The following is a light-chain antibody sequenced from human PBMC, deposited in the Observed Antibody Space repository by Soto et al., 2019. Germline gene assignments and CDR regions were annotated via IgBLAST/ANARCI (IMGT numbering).Light chain of an antibody. CDR1: QSVIRF. V-gene: IGKV3-11*01. CDR2: DTS. Sequence: EIVLTQSPATLSLSPGERATLSCRASQSVIRFLAWYQQKPGQAPRLLIYDTSNRATGIPARFSGSGAGTDFTLTISSLEPEDFAVYYCQQRTNWPPFTFGPGTKVEIK. CDR3: QQRTNWPPFT. J-gene: IGKJ3*01.